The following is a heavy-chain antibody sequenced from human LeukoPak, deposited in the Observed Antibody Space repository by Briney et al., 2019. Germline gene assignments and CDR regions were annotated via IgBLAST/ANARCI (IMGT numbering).Heavy chain of an antibody. CDR3: ARKLGGAQCGGDCFFDH. V-gene: IGHV3-11*03. Sequence: PGGCLRLSCEASGFMLNVYYMSWFRLAPGKGLEWIGYISPTGSYTTYADSVRGRFTISRDNAKNLLFLQMNDLRTEDTAVYYCARKLGGAQCGGDCFFDHWGQGTRVAVSS. D-gene: IGHD2-21*02. CDR1: GFMLNVYY. J-gene: IGHJ4*02. CDR2: ISPTGSYT.